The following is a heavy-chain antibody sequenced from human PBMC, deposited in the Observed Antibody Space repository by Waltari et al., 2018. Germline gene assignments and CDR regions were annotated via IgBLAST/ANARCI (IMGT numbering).Heavy chain of an antibody. J-gene: IGHJ6*02. V-gene: IGHV3-20*04. CDR3: ARGGMWFAEKAGMDV. Sequence: EVQLVESGGGCMRPGGSLSPARGGSGSPVKGGGMNWVRLVSGKGMEWVAGINWNGGTTAYADSVKGRFTISRDNAKNSLYLQMNSLRGEDTALYYCARGGMWFAEKAGMDVWGQGTTVTVSS. CDR1: GSPVKGGG. D-gene: IGHD3-10*01. CDR2: INWNGGTT.